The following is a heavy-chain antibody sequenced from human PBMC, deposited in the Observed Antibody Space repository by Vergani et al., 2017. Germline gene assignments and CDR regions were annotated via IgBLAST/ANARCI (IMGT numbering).Heavy chain of an antibody. V-gene: IGHV4-30-4*01. Sequence: QLQLQESGPGLVKPSQTLSLTCTVSGGSISSDDFYWSWIRQPPGKGLEWIGYIHYSGTTYYNSSLKSRLTISLDTSENHLSLKLTSVTAADTAVYYCARQKDYYMDVWGKGATVTVS. CDR3: ARQKDYYMDV. CDR2: IHYSGTT. CDR1: GGSISSDDFY. J-gene: IGHJ6*03.